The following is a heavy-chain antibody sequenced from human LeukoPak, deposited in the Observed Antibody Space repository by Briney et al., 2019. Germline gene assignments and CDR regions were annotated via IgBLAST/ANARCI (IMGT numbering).Heavy chain of an antibody. Sequence: ASVKASCKASGGTFSSYAIRWVRQAPGQGLEWMGGIIPILGTADYAQKFQGRVTITADESMSTAYMELSSLRSEDMAMYYCAREPLSKVGGVIMSREYGMDVWGKGTTVTVSS. D-gene: IGHD3-10*01. V-gene: IGHV1-69*13. CDR3: AREPLSKVGGVIMSREYGMDV. CDR2: IIPILGTA. CDR1: GGTFSSYA. J-gene: IGHJ6*04.